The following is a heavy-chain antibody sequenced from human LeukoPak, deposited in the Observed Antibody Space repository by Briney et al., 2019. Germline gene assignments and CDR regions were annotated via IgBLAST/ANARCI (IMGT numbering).Heavy chain of an antibody. V-gene: IGHV3-74*01. CDR2: IDGDASST. CDR3: ARDYYGSGSYFLTAFDI. D-gene: IGHD3-10*01. J-gene: IGHJ3*02. CDR1: GLTLSGYW. Sequence: GGSLRLSCAASGLTLSGYWMHWVRQAPGKGLVWVSRIDGDASSTSYADSVKGRFTISRDNAKSTLYLQMNSLRVEDTAVYYCARDYYGSGSYFLTAFDIWGQGTMVTVSS.